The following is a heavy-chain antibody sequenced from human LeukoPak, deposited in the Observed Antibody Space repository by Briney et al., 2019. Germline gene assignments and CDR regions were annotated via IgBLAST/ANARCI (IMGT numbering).Heavy chain of an antibody. J-gene: IGHJ5*02. Sequence: SGTLSLTCAVSGGSISSSNWWSWVRQPPGKGLEWIGEIYHSGSTNYNPSLKSRVTISVDKSKNHFSLKLSSVTAADTAVYYCARAHIVVVVAATGGWFDPWGQGTLVTVSS. CDR2: IYHSGST. V-gene: IGHV4-4*02. CDR1: GGSISSSNW. D-gene: IGHD2-15*01. CDR3: ARAHIVVVVAATGGWFDP.